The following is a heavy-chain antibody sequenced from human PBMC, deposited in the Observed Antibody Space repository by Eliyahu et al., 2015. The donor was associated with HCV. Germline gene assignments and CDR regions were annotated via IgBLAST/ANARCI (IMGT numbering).Heavy chain of an antibody. V-gene: IGHV3-30*03. CDR1: GFIFGDFD. J-gene: IGHJ4*02. D-gene: IGHD3-16*01. Sequence: QVHLVESGGGVVQPXRSLXXSXVASGFIFGDFDLXWVRQAPGKGPEWVGAIKYHGREVFYGDSVQGRFTISRDNVENTLYVQMNSLRVEDTAVYYCARDVRNTGWTFGGFWGQGALVTVSS. CDR3: ARDVRNTGWTFGGF. CDR2: IKYHGREV.